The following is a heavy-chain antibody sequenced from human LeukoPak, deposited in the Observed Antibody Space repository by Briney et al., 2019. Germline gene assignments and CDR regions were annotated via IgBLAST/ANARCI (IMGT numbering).Heavy chain of an antibody. D-gene: IGHD2-2*01. CDR3: ATLVVPAANADRYFDL. Sequence: ASVKVSCKVSGYTLTELSMHWVRQAPGKGLEWMGGFDPEDGETIYAQKFQGRVTMTEGTSTDTAYMELSSLRSEDTAVYYCATLVVPAANADRYFDLWGRGTLVTVSS. J-gene: IGHJ2*01. V-gene: IGHV1-24*01. CDR2: FDPEDGET. CDR1: GYTLTELS.